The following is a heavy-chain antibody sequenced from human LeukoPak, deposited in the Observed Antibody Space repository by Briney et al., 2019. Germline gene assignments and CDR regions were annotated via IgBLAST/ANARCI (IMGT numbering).Heavy chain of an antibody. J-gene: IGHJ4*02. CDR2: IYTSGST. V-gene: IGHV4-4*07. CDR1: GTSIRSYY. D-gene: IGHD3-3*01. CDR3: ARSQDFWRGYFDY. Sequence: SETLSLICSVSGTSIRSYYWSWIRQPAGKGLEWIGRIYTSGSTNYNPSLKSRVTISVDVSKNQFSLNLNSVTAADTALYYCARSQDFWRGYFDYWGQGALVTVSS.